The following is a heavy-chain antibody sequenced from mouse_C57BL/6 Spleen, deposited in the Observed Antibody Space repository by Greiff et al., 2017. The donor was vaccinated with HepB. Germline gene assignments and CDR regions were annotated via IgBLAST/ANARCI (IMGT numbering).Heavy chain of an antibody. V-gene: IGHV2-9-1*01. Sequence: VQLVESGPGLVAPSQSLSITCTVSGFSLTSYAISWVRQPPGKGLEWLGVIWTGGGTNYNSALKSRLSISKDNSKSQVFLKMNSLQTDDTARYYCAIYYEEVNYAMDYWGQGTSVTVSS. CDR2: IWTGGGT. CDR3: AIYYEEVNYAMDY. CDR1: GFSLTSYA. J-gene: IGHJ4*01. D-gene: IGHD1-1*01.